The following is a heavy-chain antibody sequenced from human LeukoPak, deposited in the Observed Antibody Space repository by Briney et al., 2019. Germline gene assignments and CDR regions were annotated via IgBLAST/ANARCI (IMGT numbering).Heavy chain of an antibody. CDR1: GGSMSTYY. CDR2: VYYDGNN. D-gene: IGHD5-24*01. Sequence: SETLSLTCTISGGSMSTYYWSWIRQPPGRGLEWIGYVYYDGNNDYNPSLKSRVTTSIDTSKKQFSLKLTSVTAADTAVYYCARVKDDNNYDRAFDIWGQGTMVTVSS. V-gene: IGHV4-59*01. J-gene: IGHJ3*02. CDR3: ARVKDDNNYDRAFDI.